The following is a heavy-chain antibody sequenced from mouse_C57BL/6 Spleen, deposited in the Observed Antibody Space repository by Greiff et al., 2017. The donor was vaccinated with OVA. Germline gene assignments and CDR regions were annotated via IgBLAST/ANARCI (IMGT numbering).Heavy chain of an antibody. D-gene: IGHD2-10*01. CDR2: IYPRSGNT. Sequence: QVQLQQSGAELARPGASVKLSCKASGYTFTSYGISWVKQRTGQGLEWIGEIYPRSGNTYYNEKFKGKATLTADKSSSTAYMELRSLTSEDSAVYFCARPYYGNYDYAMDYWGQGTSVTVSS. CDR1: GYTFTSYG. V-gene: IGHV1-81*01. J-gene: IGHJ4*01. CDR3: ARPYYGNYDYAMDY.